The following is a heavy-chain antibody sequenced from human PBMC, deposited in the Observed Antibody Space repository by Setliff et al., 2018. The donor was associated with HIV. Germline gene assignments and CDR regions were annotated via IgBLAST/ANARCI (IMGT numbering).Heavy chain of an antibody. Sequence: PGESLKISCKASGYSFTSYWIGWVRQMPGKGLEWMGIINPGDSDIRYSPSFRGQVTISLDKSINTAYLQWSSRKASDTAMYYCASSITVAGGRSFYYYAMDVWGQGTTVTVS. V-gene: IGHV5-51*01. CDR2: INPGDSDI. J-gene: IGHJ6*02. D-gene: IGHD1-20*01. CDR3: ASSITVAGGRSFYYYAMDV. CDR1: GYSFTSYW.